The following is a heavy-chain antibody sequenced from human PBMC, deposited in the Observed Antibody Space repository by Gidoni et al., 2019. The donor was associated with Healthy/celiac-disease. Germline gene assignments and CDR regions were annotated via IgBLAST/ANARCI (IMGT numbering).Heavy chain of an antibody. CDR1: GFTFDDYA. J-gene: IGHJ2*01. Sequence: EVQLVESGGGLVQPGRSLRLSCAASGFTFDDYAMHWVRQAPGKGLEWVSGISWNSGSIGYADSVKGRFTISRDNAKNSLYLQMNSLRAEDTALYYCAKVHSPRGSYWYFDLWGRGTLVTVSS. V-gene: IGHV3-9*01. D-gene: IGHD3-16*01. CDR3: AKVHSPRGSYWYFDL. CDR2: ISWNSGSI.